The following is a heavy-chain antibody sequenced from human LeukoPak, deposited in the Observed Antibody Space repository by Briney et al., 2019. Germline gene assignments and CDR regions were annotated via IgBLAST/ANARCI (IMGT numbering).Heavy chain of an antibody. Sequence: GGSLRLSCAASGFTSSSYSMNWVRQAPGKGLEWVSSISSSSSYIYYADSVKGRFTISRDNAKNSLYLQMNSLRAEDTAVYYCARYSPMGYSSGFDYWGQGTLVTVSS. V-gene: IGHV3-21*01. CDR2: ISSSSSYI. CDR1: GFTSSSYS. J-gene: IGHJ4*02. CDR3: ARYSPMGYSSGFDY. D-gene: IGHD6-19*01.